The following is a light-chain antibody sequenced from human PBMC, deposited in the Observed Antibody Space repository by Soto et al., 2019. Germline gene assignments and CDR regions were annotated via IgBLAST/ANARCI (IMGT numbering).Light chain of an antibody. Sequence: DIQMTQSPSSLSASVGDRVTITCRASQSISSYLNWYQQKPGKAPKLLIYAASSLQSGVPSRFSGSGSGTEFTLPLSRLATGDFATYYCQQSYSTPLTFGGGTKVEIK. CDR3: QQSYSTPLT. CDR1: QSISSY. V-gene: IGKV1-39*01. J-gene: IGKJ4*01. CDR2: AAS.